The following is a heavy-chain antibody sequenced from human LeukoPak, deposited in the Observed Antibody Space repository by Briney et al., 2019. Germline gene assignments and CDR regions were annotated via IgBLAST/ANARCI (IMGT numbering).Heavy chain of an antibody. CDR2: IRQDGSET. D-gene: IGHD6-19*01. CDR3: ARERAENYYYYGMDV. V-gene: IGHV3-7*01. CDR1: GFTFSSYW. J-gene: IGHJ6*02. Sequence: GGSLRLSCAASGFTFSSYWMSWVRQAPGRGLEWVANIRQDGSETYYMDSVNGRFTISRDNAKNSLYLQMNSLRAEDTAVYYCARERAENYYYYGMDVWGQGTTVTVSS.